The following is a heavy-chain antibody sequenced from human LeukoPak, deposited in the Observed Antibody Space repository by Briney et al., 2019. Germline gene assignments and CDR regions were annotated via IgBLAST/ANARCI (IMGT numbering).Heavy chain of an antibody. CDR1: GYTFTSHY. CDR2: INPSDGST. CDR3: ARDLGIGWYMFDY. Sequence: VSVKVSCKASGYTFTSHYVHWVRQAPGQGLEWVGRINPSDGSTSYAQKFQGRVPMTWDTATGTVYMELSSLRSEDTAMYYCARDLGIGWYMFDYWGQGTLVTVSS. V-gene: IGHV1-46*01. J-gene: IGHJ4*02. D-gene: IGHD6-19*01.